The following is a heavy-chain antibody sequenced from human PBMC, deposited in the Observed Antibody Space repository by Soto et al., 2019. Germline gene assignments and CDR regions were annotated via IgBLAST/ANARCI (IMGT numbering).Heavy chain of an antibody. CDR1: GGSISSYY. Sequence: PSETLSLTCTVSGGSISSYYWSWIRQPPGKGLEWIGYIYYSGSTNYNPSLKSRVTISVDTSKNQFSLKLSSVTAADTAVYYCARVLFGRGNWFDPWGQGTRVTVS. CDR2: IYYSGST. V-gene: IGHV4-59*01. D-gene: IGHD3-3*01. J-gene: IGHJ5*02. CDR3: ARVLFGRGNWFDP.